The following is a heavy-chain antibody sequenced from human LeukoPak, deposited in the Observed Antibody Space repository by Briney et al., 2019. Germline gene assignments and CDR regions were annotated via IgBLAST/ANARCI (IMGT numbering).Heavy chain of an antibody. CDR3: AGYDHTNYLAY. Sequence: SETLSLTCTVSGGSIGDNYWSWIRQSPERGLEWIGYISSSGSIDYTPSLRSRVTMSLDTSKNHLSLNLRSVSAADTAIYYCAGYDHTNYLAYWGQGTLVTDSS. D-gene: IGHD1-14*01. V-gene: IGHV4-59*01. CDR1: GGSIGDNY. J-gene: IGHJ4*02. CDR2: ISSSGSI.